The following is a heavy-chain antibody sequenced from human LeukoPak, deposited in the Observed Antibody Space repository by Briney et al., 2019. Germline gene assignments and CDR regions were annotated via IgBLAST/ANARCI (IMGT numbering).Heavy chain of an antibody. Sequence: PGGSLRLSCAASGFTFSSYSMNWVRQAPGKGLEWVSYISRGSSTIYYADSVKGRFSISRDNSKNTLYLQMNSLRAEDTAVYYCAKIALSWVAGTIDYWGQGTLVTVSS. CDR2: ISRGSSTI. V-gene: IGHV3-48*04. J-gene: IGHJ4*02. D-gene: IGHD6-19*01. CDR1: GFTFSSYS. CDR3: AKIALSWVAGTIDY.